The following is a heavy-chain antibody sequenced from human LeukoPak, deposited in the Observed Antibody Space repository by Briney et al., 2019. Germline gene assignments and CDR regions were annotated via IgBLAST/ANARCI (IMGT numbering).Heavy chain of an antibody. CDR1: GFTFSSYA. CDR3: AKDGMVNYYYYMDV. Sequence: PGGSLRLSCAASGFTFSSYAIHWVRQAPGKGLEWVAVISYDGSNKYYADSVKGRFTISRDNSKNTLYLQMNSLRAEDTAVYYCAKDGMVNYYYYMDVWGKGTTVTISS. D-gene: IGHD5-18*01. J-gene: IGHJ6*03. CDR2: ISYDGSNK. V-gene: IGHV3-30*04.